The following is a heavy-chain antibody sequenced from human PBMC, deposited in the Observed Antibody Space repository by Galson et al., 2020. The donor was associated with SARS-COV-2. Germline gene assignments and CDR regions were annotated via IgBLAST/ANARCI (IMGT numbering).Heavy chain of an antibody. Sequence: ASETLSLTCTVSGGSINISNYFWGWIRQPPGKGLEWIGSIYYSGSTYYNPSLKSRVIISMDTSKNHFSLRLTSVTAADTAVYYCAIMVRGLVFDGFDYWGQGILVTVSS. CDR3: AIMVRGLVFDGFDY. CDR1: GGSINISNYF. D-gene: IGHD3-10*01. V-gene: IGHV4-39*02. CDR2: IYYSGST. J-gene: IGHJ4*02.